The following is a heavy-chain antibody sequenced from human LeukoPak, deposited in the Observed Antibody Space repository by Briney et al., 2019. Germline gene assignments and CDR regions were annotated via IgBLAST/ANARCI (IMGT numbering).Heavy chain of an antibody. V-gene: IGHV4-34*01. Sequence: SETLSLTCAVYGGSFSGYYWSWIRQPPGKGLEWIGEINHSGSTNYNPSLKSRVTISVDTSKNQFSLKLSSVTAADTAVYYCARAGITMARGVNRGTTFDYWGQGTLVTVSS. J-gene: IGHJ4*02. CDR1: GGSFSGYY. CDR2: INHSGST. CDR3: ARAGITMARGVNRGTTFDY. D-gene: IGHD3-10*01.